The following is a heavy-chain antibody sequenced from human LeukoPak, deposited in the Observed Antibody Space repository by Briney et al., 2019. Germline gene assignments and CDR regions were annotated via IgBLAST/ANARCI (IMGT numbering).Heavy chain of an antibody. CDR3: AKASSPDSSGYYFDAFDI. CDR2: INSDGSST. J-gene: IGHJ3*02. CDR1: GFTFSSYW. V-gene: IGHV3-74*01. Sequence: GGSLRLSCAASGFTFSSYWMHWVRQAPGKGLVWVSRINSDGSSTTYADSVKGRFTISRDNAKNSLYLQMNSLRAEDTALYYCAKASSPDSSGYYFDAFDIWGQGTMVTVSS. D-gene: IGHD3-22*01.